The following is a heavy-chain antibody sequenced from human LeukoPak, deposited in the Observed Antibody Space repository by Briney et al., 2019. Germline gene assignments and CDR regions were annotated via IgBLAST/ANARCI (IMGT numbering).Heavy chain of an antibody. CDR3: AKEGYGAYDLRF. J-gene: IGHJ4*02. V-gene: IGHV3-53*05. CDR2: IYRDGRT. D-gene: IGHD5-12*01. CDR1: GLTVSQSY. Sequence: GGSLRLSCAASGLTVSQSYMTWVRQAPGKGLEWVSVIYRDGRTGYADSVEGRFTISRDNSKNSLYLQMNSLRTEDTALYYCAKEGYGAYDLRFGGQGTLVTVSS.